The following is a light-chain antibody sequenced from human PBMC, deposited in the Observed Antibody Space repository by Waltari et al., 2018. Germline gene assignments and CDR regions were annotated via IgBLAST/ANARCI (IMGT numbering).Light chain of an antibody. V-gene: IGLV1-47*01. CDR2: TNS. CDR3: AAWDDRLTVVV. Sequence: QSVLTQPPSASGTPGQRVTIPCSGPSSNIGSNYVYWYQQLPGTAPKLLIYTNSERPSGVPDRFSGSKSGTSASLAISGLRSEDEGDYFCAAWDDRLTVVVFGGGTKLTVL. J-gene: IGLJ2*01. CDR1: SSNIGSNY.